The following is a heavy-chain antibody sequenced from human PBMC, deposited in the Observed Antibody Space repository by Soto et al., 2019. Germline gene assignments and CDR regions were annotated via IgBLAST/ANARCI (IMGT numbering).Heavy chain of an antibody. Sequence: QVQLQESGPGLMKPSQTLSLTCSVSGGSITSGGFFWSWVRQDPGEGLELIAYIYYSGYTYYHPSLKSRLSISMDTSKNQFPLKLSSVTAADTAVYYCARGSSPHYGMDVWGQGTTVTVSS. CDR1: GGSITSGGFF. CDR3: ARGSSPHYGMDV. CDR2: IYYSGYT. J-gene: IGHJ6*02. D-gene: IGHD6-6*01. V-gene: IGHV4-31*03.